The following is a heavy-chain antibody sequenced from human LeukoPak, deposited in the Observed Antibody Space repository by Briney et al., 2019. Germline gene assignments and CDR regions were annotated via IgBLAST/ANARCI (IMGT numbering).Heavy chain of an antibody. V-gene: IGHV4-34*01. J-gene: IGHJ4*02. D-gene: IGHD1-26*01. CDR3: ASLVGATIQFDY. CDR2: IYYSGST. CDR1: GGSFSGYY. Sequence: SETLSLTCAVYGGSFSGYYWSWIRQPPGKGLEWIGSIYYSGSTYYNPSLKSRVTISVDMSKNQFSLKLSSVTAADTAVYYCASLVGATIQFDYWGQGTLVTVSS.